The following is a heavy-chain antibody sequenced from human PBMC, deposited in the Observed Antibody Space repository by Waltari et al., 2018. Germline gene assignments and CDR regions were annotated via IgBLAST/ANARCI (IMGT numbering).Heavy chain of an antibody. V-gene: IGHV2-5*02. D-gene: IGHD2-2*02. CDR3: AHFLGYCTGTSCYKGDAFDM. Sequence: QITLKESGPTLVIPTQSLTLTCTFSGFPLSTSGVGVGWTRPPPRKALARLALIYWDDDKRYSASLKSRLTITKDTSKNQVVLTMTNMDPVDTATYYCAHFLGYCTGTSCYKGDAFDMWGQGTMVTV. CDR1: GFPLSTSGVG. CDR2: IYWDDDK. J-gene: IGHJ3*02.